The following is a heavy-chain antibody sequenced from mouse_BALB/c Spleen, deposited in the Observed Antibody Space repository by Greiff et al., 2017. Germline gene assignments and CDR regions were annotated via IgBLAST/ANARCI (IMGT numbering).Heavy chain of an antibody. V-gene: IGHV1-80*01. Sequence: VHLVESGAELVRPGSSVKISCKASGYAFSSYWMNWVKQRPGQGLEWIGQIYPGDGDTNYNGKFKGKATLTADKSSSTAYMQLSSLTSEDSAVYFCARNGALAMDYWGQGTSVTVSS. CDR1: GYAFSSYW. CDR3: ARNGALAMDY. CDR2: IYPGDGDT. J-gene: IGHJ4*01.